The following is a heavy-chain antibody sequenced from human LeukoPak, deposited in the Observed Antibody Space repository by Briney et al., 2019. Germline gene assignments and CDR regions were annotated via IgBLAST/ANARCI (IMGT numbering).Heavy chain of an antibody. CDR3: TRGVLRYFDWLLGFDY. CDR1: GFTFGDYA. Sequence: GRSLRLSCTASGFTFGDYAMSWVRQAPGKGVEWGGFIRSKAYGGTTEYAASVKGRFTISRDDSKSIAYLQMNSLKTEDTAVYYCTRGVLRYFDWLLGFDYWGQGTLVTVSS. V-gene: IGHV3-49*04. J-gene: IGHJ4*02. CDR2: IRSKAYGGTT. D-gene: IGHD3-9*01.